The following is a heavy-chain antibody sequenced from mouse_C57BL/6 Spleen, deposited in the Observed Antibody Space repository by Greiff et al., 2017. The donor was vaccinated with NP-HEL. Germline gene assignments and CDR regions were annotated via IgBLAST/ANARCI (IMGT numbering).Heavy chain of an antibody. CDR2: IDPSDSYT. V-gene: IGHV1-69*01. CDR3: ARSYDGYSVDY. CDR1: GYTFTSYW. D-gene: IGHD2-3*01. J-gene: IGHJ2*01. Sequence: VQLQQPGAELVMPGASVKLSCKASGYTFTSYWMHWVKQRPGQGLEWIGEIDPSDSYTNYNQKFKGKSTLTVDKSSSTAYMQLSSLTSEDSAVYYCARSYDGYSVDYWGQGTTLTVSS.